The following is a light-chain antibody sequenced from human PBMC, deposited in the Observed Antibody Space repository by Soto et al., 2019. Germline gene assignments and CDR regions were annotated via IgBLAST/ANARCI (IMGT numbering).Light chain of an antibody. J-gene: IGLJ1*01. CDR1: SSDVGGYNY. CDR3: SSYTSSSTL. V-gene: IGLV2-14*01. Sequence: QSALTQPASVSGSPGQSITISCTGTSSDVGGYNYVSWYQQHPGKAPKLMFYAVTDRPSGVSSRFSGSKSGNTASLTISGPQAEDEADYYCSSYTSSSTLFGTGTKVTV. CDR2: AVT.